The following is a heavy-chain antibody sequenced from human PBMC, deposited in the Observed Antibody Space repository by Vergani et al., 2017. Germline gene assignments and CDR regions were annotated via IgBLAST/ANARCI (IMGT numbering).Heavy chain of an antibody. CDR3: VRDVRVSRA. CDR2: ISGNNDDV. V-gene: IGHV3-21*01. J-gene: IGHJ3*01. CDR1: GFTFSHYS. Sequence: EVQMVESGGGLVKPGGSLRLSCVASGFTFSHYSMNWVRQAPGKGLEWVSSISGNNDDVYYADSVEGRFTIFRDNAKNSLYLDMSGRRAEETAVYYCVRDVRVSRAWGKGTLVAVSS.